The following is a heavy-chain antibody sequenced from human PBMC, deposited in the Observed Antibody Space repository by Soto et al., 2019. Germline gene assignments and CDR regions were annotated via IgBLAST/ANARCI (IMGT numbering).Heavy chain of an antibody. V-gene: IGHV1-3*01. Sequence: GASVKVSCKASGYIFTSYAFQWVRLAPGHRLEWMGWINAANGNTKYSQKLQGRITITRDTSASTAYMGLSSLRSEDTAVYYCARVMGDGSGNFWWFDLWGQGTLVTVSS. CDR1: GYIFTSYA. CDR3: ARVMGDGSGNFWWFDL. CDR2: INAANGNT. J-gene: IGHJ5*02. D-gene: IGHD3-10*01.